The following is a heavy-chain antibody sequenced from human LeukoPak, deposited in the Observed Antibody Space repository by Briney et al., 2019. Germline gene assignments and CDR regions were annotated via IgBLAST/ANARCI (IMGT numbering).Heavy chain of an antibody. J-gene: IGHJ5*02. D-gene: IGHD6-13*01. CDR1: GFTFSSYA. CDR3: ARELSSSWYSPNWFDP. CDR2: LSDSGASK. V-gene: IGHV3-23*01. Sequence: GGSLRLSCAASGFTFSSYAMTWVRQAPGKGLEWVSALSDSGASKYYADSVKGRFTISRDNSKNTLYLQMNSLRAEDTAVYYCARELSSSWYSPNWFDPWGQGTLVTVSS.